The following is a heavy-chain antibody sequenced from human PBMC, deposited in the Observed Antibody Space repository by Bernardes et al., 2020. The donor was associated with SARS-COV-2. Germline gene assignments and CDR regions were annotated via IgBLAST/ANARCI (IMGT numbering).Heavy chain of an antibody. J-gene: IGHJ5*02. CDR1: GGSISSYY. D-gene: IGHD6-6*01. V-gene: IGHV4-59*01. CDR3: ARVGNPSYSSSSYWFDP. CDR2: IYYSGST. Sequence: SETLSLTCTVSGGSISSYYWSWIRQPPGKGLEWIGYIYYSGSTNYNPSLKSRVTISVDTSKNQFSLKLSSVTAADTAVYYCARVGNPSYSSSSYWFDPWGQGTLVTVSS.